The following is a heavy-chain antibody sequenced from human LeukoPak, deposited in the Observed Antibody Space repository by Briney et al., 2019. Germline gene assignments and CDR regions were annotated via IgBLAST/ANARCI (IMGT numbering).Heavy chain of an antibody. Sequence: PSETLSLTCTVSGGSISSYYWSWIRQPAGKGLEWIGRIYTSGSTDYNPSLKSRVTMSVDTSKNQFSLKLSSVTAADTAVYYCARGTDYYDSSAPSDYWGQGTLVTVSS. CDR1: GGSISSYY. V-gene: IGHV4-4*07. D-gene: IGHD3-22*01. CDR2: IYTSGST. CDR3: ARGTDYYDSSAPSDY. J-gene: IGHJ4*02.